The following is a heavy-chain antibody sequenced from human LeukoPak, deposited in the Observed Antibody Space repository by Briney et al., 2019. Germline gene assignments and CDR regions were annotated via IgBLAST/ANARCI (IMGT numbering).Heavy chain of an antibody. D-gene: IGHD3-22*01. J-gene: IGHJ4*02. Sequence: GGSLRLSCAASGFTFSSYAMSWVRQAPGKGLEWVSYISSSSSTIYYADSVKGRFTISRDNAKNSLYLQMNSLRAEDTAVYYCARDPLGYYDSSGCHWGQGTLVTVSS. CDR1: GFTFSSYA. CDR3: ARDPLGYYDSSGCH. CDR2: ISSSSSTI. V-gene: IGHV3-48*01.